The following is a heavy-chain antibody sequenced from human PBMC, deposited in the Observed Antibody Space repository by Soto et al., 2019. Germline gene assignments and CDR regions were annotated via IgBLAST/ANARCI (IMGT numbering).Heavy chain of an antibody. J-gene: IGHJ4*02. D-gene: IGHD2-2*01. CDR3: ARGAMVIIPTATAFDY. CDR2: IYASGST. Sequence: QVQLQESGPGLVKPSETLSLTCTVSGGSISTYYWSWIRQPAGKGLEWIGRIYASGSTNYNPSLKSRVSMSVATSKNQSSLKLSSVTAADTAVYYCARGAMVIIPTATAFDYWGQGTLATVSS. V-gene: IGHV4-4*07. CDR1: GGSISTYY.